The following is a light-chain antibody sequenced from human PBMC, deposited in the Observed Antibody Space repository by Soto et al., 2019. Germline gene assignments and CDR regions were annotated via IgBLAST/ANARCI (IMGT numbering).Light chain of an antibody. CDR3: QQRSNRLPIT. CDR2: DAS. J-gene: IGKJ5*01. Sequence: ETVLTQSPVTLSLSPGERATLSCRASQSVGSYLAWYQQKPGQAPRLLIYDASSRAPGVPARFSGSGSGTDFTLTISSLEPEDFAVYYCQQRSNRLPITFGQGTRLEN. V-gene: IGKV3-11*01. CDR1: QSVGSY.